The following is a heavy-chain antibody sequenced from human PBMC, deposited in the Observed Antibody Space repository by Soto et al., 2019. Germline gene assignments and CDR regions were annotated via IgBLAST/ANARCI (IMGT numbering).Heavy chain of an antibody. J-gene: IGHJ5*02. V-gene: IGHV3-23*01. D-gene: IGHD6-19*01. CDR1: GFTFSGSA. CDR2: IRVGGGDT. Sequence: EVRLLESGGGLAQPGGSLRLSCAASGFTFSGSAMNWVRQAPGKGLEWVASIRVGGGDTFYADSVRGRFTVSRDISRNTLYLQMNSLRAEDTAIYDSAKCFVGTVRSSGWCNWFDPWGQGTLVTVSS. CDR3: AKCFVGTVRSSGWCNWFDP.